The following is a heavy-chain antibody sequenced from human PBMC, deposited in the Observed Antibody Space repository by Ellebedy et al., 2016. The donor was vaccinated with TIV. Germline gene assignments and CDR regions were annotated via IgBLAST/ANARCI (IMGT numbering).Heavy chain of an antibody. J-gene: IGHJ4*02. V-gene: IGHV3-9*01. Sequence: SLKISCAASGFTFDDYAMHWVRQAPGKGLAWVSGISWNSGTIDYADSVKGRFTISRDNAKNSLYFQMNRRRPEDTALYYCAKGSTTALVTCVDYWGQGTLVTVSS. CDR3: AKGSTTALVTCVDY. CDR2: ISWNSGTI. CDR1: GFTFDDYA. D-gene: IGHD5-18*01.